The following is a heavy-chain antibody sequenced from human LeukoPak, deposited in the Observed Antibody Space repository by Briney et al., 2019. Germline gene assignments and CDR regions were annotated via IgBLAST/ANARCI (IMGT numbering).Heavy chain of an antibody. Sequence: PGGSLRLSCAASGLTFGSYWMSWVRQAPGKGLEWVANIHPDGGVKNYVDSVKGRFTISRDNAANSLYLQVHSLRAEDTAVYYCASIFPYCSGGTCALGGQGTLVTVSS. V-gene: IGHV3-7*01. J-gene: IGHJ4*02. CDR1: GLTFGSYW. CDR3: ASIFPYCSGGTCAL. D-gene: IGHD2-15*01. CDR2: IHPDGGVK.